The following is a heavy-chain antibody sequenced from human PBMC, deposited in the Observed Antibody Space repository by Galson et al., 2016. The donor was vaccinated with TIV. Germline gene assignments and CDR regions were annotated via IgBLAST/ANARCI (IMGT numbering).Heavy chain of an antibody. V-gene: IGHV1-2*02. Sequence: SVKVSCKASGYRFIGYYIHWVRQAPGRGPEWMGCINPGNGDTKYAQIFQGSVTLTWDTFVSTAYMELTSLRSDDTAVYFCAKESDWGVAEFDFWGQGTPVSVSS. J-gene: IGHJ4*02. CDR1: GYRFIGYY. CDR3: AKESDWGVAEFDF. CDR2: INPGNGDT. D-gene: IGHD2-21*01.